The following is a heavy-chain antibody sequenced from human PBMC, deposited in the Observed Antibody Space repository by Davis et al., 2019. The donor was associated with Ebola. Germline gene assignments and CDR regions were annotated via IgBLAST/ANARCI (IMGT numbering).Heavy chain of an antibody. Sequence: MPSETLSLTCAVYGGSFSGYFWSWIRQPPGKGLEWIGQISQGGITHYNPSLKSRVTISMDTSSNQFFLRLDSVTAADTAVFYCARTAMTSISDSGLGYNYFDPWGQGTLVTVST. CDR1: GGSFSGYF. D-gene: IGHD2-21*02. J-gene: IGHJ5*02. CDR3: ARTAMTSISDSGLGYNYFDP. V-gene: IGHV4-34*01. CDR2: ISQGGIT.